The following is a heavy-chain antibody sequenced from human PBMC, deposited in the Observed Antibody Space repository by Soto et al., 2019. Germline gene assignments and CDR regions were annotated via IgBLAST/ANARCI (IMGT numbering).Heavy chain of an antibody. CDR2: ISGSGGST. CDR1: GFSFSSSA. CDR3: ARESYGDYPSAMGY. V-gene: IGHV3-23*01. J-gene: IGHJ4*02. Sequence: GWSLRLSGAASGFSFSSSAMSWVRQAPGKGLEWVSAISGSGGSTYYADSVKGRSTIPRDNSKNTLYLQMNSLRAEDTPVYSRARESYGDYPSAMGYWRQGTLVTVSS. D-gene: IGHD4-17*01.